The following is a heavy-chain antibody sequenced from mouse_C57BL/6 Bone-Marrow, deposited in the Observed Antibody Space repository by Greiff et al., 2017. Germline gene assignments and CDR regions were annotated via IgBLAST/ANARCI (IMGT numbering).Heavy chain of an antibody. V-gene: IGHV1-61*01. Sequence: QVQLQQPGAELVRPGSSVKLSCKASGYTFTSYWMDWVKQRPGQGLEWIGNIYPSDSETHYNQKFKDKATLTVDKSSSTAYMQLSSLTSEDSAVYYCAREVFYFDYWGQGTTLTVSS. CDR1: GYTFTSYW. J-gene: IGHJ2*01. CDR2: IYPSDSET. CDR3: AREVFYFDY.